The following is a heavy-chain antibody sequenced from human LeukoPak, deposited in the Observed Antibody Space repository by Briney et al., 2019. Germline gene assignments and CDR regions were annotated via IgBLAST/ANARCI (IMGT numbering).Heavy chain of an antibody. D-gene: IGHD2-2*01. Sequence: SETLSLTCAVSGGSISSSNWWSWVRQPPGKGLEWIGEIYHSGSTNYNPSLKSRVTISVDKSKNQFSLKLSSVTAADTAVYYCARDCSSTSCPFGRAFDIWGQGTMVTVSS. CDR1: GGSISSSNW. CDR2: IYHSGST. V-gene: IGHV4-4*02. J-gene: IGHJ3*02. CDR3: ARDCSSTSCPFGRAFDI.